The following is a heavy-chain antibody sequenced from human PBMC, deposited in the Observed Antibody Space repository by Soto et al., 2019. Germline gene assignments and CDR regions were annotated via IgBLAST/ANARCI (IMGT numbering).Heavy chain of an antibody. CDR1: GFTFSSYG. CDR3: AKAGEHSSGWYFSFAFDI. J-gene: IGHJ3*02. V-gene: IGHV3-30*18. CDR2: ISYDGSNK. Sequence: PGGSLRLSCAASGFTFSSYGMHWVRQAPGKGLEWVAVISYDGSNKYYADSVKGRFTISRDNSKNTLYLQMNSLRAEDTAVYYCAKAGEHSSGWYFSFAFDIWGQGTMVTVSS. D-gene: IGHD6-19*01.